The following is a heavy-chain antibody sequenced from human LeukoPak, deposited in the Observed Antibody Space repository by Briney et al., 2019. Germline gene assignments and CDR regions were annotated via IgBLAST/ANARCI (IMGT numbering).Heavy chain of an antibody. V-gene: IGHV3-66*01. Sequence: GGSLRLSCAASGFTFSSYAMSWVRLAPGKGLEWVSVIYGGGNTDYADSVKGRFTISRDNSKNTLYLQMNSLRAEDTAVYYCARWGSVGYSGYDLFDSWGQGTLVTVSS. CDR1: GFTFSSYA. J-gene: IGHJ4*02. CDR2: IYGGGNT. CDR3: ARWGSVGYSGYDLFDS. D-gene: IGHD5-12*01.